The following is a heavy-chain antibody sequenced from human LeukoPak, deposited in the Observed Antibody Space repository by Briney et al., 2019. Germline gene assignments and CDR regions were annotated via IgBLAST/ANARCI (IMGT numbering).Heavy chain of an antibody. V-gene: IGHV3-23*01. D-gene: IGHD3-22*01. CDR2: ISGGGGGT. CDR1: GFTFRSYA. CDR3: AKGSSGYRPYYFDY. J-gene: IGHJ4*02. Sequence: GGSLRLSCTTSGFTFRSYAMSWARQAPGGGRGWFSAISGGGGGTYYADSVKGRFTISRDNSKSPLYLQMNDLRAEDTAEYYCAKGSSGYRPYYFDYWGQGTLVAVSS.